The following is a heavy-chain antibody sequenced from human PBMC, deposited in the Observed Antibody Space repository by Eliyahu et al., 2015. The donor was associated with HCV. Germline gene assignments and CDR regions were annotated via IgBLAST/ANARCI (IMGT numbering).Heavy chain of an antibody. CDR3: ARRGYDFWSGYFAY. CDR2: IYYSGST. CDR1: GGSISSSSYL. Sequence: QLQLQESGPGLVKPSETLSLTCTVSGGSISSSSYLWGWIRQPPGKGLEWIGNIYYSGSTYYNPSLKSRVTISVDTSKNQFSLKLSSVTAADTAVYYCARRGYDFWSGYFAYWGQGSLVTVSS. V-gene: IGHV4-39*01. J-gene: IGHJ4*02. D-gene: IGHD3-3*01.